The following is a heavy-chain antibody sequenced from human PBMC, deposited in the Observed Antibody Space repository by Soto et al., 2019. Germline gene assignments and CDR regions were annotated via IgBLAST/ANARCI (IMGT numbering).Heavy chain of an antibody. CDR1: GGSFSGYI. Sequence: SETLSLTCDFYGGSFSGYIWTWIRQTPGKGLQWIGQINHSGSANYNPSLKSRVTISVDISKSQFSLRLTSVTAADTAVYYCARYNAASGTYYFDFWGQGALVTVSS. CDR3: ARYNAASGTYYFDF. V-gene: IGHV4-34*01. CDR2: INHSGSA. D-gene: IGHD6-13*01. J-gene: IGHJ4*02.